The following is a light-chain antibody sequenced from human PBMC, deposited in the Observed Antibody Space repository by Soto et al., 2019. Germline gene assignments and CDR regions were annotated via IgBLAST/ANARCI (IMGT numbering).Light chain of an antibody. J-gene: IGKJ5*01. CDR1: QDIGNY. V-gene: IGKV1-33*01. CDR3: QHYYNVPNT. CDR2: DAS. Sequence: THKNQTPSYLSASVGDRVTITCQASQDIGNYLNWYQQRPGKAPKLLILDASSLDTGVPSRFSGSGSGTDFTFTISSLQSEDIETYYCQHYYNVPNTFGEGTRLEI.